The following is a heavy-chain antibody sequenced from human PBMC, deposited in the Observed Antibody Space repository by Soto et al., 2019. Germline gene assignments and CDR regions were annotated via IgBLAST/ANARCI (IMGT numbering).Heavy chain of an antibody. CDR1: GFTFSSYG. J-gene: IGHJ6*02. Sequence: PXGSLRLSCAAAGFTFSSYGMHWVRQAPGKGLEWVAVISYDGSNKYYADSVKGRFTISRDNSKNTLYLQMNSLRAEDTAVYYCAKGPGYYDSSGLLMDVWGQGTTVTVSS. CDR2: ISYDGSNK. V-gene: IGHV3-30*18. D-gene: IGHD3-22*01. CDR3: AKGPGYYDSSGLLMDV.